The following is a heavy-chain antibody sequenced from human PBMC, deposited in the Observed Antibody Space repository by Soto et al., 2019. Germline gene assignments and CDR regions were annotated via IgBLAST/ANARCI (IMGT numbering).Heavy chain of an antibody. Sequence: QVQLVESGGGVVQPGRSLRLSCAASGFTFSSYAMHWVRQAPGKGLEWVAVISYDGSNKYYADSVKGRFTISRDNSKNTLYLQMNSLRAEDTAVYYCARDLVGYSSSSPKWGQGTLVTFSS. CDR3: ARDLVGYSSSSPK. D-gene: IGHD6-6*01. V-gene: IGHV3-30-3*01. CDR2: ISYDGSNK. J-gene: IGHJ4*02. CDR1: GFTFSSYA.